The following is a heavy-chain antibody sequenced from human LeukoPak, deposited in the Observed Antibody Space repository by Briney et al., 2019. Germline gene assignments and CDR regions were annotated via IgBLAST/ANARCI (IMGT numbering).Heavy chain of an antibody. D-gene: IGHD1-14*01. CDR2: IYPGDSDT. V-gene: IGHV5-51*01. Sequence: GESLQISFXGSGYRFTSYWIGWVRQRPGKSLEWMGIIYPGDSDTRDSPSFQGQITTSADKSISTAYLQWRSLNASDTAMYYCARHSLKSWTTENYYYYYYMDVWGKGTTVTVSS. CDR1: GYRFTSYW. CDR3: ARHSLKSWTTENYYYYYYMDV. J-gene: IGHJ6*03.